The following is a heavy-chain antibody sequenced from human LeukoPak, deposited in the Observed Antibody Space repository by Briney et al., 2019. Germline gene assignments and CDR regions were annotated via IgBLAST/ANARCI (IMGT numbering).Heavy chain of an antibody. D-gene: IGHD6-19*01. CDR1: GYTFTSYD. CDR3: ASRASSGWYWVDY. Sequence: ASVKVSCKASGYTFTSYDINWVRQATGQGLEWMGWMNPNSGNTGYAQKFQGRVTMTRNTSIGTAYVELSSLRSEDTAVYYCASRASSGWYWVDYWGQGTLVTVSS. CDR2: MNPNSGNT. V-gene: IGHV1-8*01. J-gene: IGHJ4*02.